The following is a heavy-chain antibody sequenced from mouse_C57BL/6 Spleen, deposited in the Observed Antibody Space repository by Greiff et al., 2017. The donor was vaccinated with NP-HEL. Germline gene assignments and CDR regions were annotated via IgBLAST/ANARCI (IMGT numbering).Heavy chain of an antibody. J-gene: IGHJ3*01. CDR1: GFTFSSYG. CDR3: ASIYDYDWFAD. Sequence: EVQGVESGGDLVKPGGSLKLSCAASGFTFSSYGMSWVRQTPDKRLEWVATISSGGSYTYYPDSVKGRFTISRDNAKNTLYLQMSSLKSEDTAMYYCASIYDYDWFADWGKGTLVTVSA. V-gene: IGHV5-6*01. CDR2: ISSGGSYT. D-gene: IGHD2-4*01.